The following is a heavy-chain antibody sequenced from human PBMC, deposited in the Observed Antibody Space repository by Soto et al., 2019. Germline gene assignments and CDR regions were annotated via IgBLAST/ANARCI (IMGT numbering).Heavy chain of an antibody. Sequence: GGSLRLSCAASGFTFSSYAMHWVRQAPGKGLEWVAVISYDGSNKYYADSVKGRFTISRDNSKNTLYLQMNSLRAEDTAAYYCARIRGYSYGYIDYWGQGTLVTVSS. CDR1: GFTFSSYA. V-gene: IGHV3-30-3*01. CDR3: ARIRGYSYGYIDY. J-gene: IGHJ4*02. CDR2: ISYDGSNK. D-gene: IGHD5-18*01.